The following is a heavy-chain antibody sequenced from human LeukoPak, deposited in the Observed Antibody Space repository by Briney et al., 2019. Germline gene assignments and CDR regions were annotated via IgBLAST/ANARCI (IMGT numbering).Heavy chain of an antibody. Sequence: ASVKVSCKASGGTFSSYAISWVRQAPGQGLEWMGGIIPIFGTANYAQKFQGRVTITADESTSTAYMELSSLRSEDTAVYYCARDRYCSGGSCYSAGWFDPWGREPWSPSPQ. J-gene: IGHJ5*02. CDR2: IIPIFGTA. CDR3: ARDRYCSGGSCYSAGWFDP. D-gene: IGHD2-15*01. V-gene: IGHV1-69*13. CDR1: GGTFSSYA.